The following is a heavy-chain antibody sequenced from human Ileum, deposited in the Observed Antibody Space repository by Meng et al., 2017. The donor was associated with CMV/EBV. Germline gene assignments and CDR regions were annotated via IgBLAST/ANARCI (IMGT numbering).Heavy chain of an antibody. D-gene: IGHD1-14*01. J-gene: IGHJ5*02. V-gene: IGHV1-46*01. CDR2: INPSGGST. CDR3: ARDITNWFDP. Sequence: SCKASGYTCTRYAMHWVREAPGQGLEWMGIINPSGGSTSYYAQKFQGRVTMTRDTSTSTVYMELSSLRSEDTAVYYCARDITNWFDPWGQGTLVTVSS. CDR1: GYTCTRYA.